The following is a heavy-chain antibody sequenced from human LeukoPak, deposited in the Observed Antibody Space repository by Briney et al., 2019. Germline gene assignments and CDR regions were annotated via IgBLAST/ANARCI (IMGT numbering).Heavy chain of an antibody. CDR1: GGTFSSYT. CDR3: ARVPCSSTSCYRYYYYMDV. D-gene: IGHD2-2*01. Sequence: SVKVSCKASGGTFSSYTISWVRQAPGQGLEWMGRIIPILGIANYAQKFQGRVTITADKSTSTAYMELSSLRSEDTAVYYCARVPCSSTSCYRYYYYMDVWGKGTTVTVSS. CDR2: IIPILGIA. V-gene: IGHV1-69*02. J-gene: IGHJ6*03.